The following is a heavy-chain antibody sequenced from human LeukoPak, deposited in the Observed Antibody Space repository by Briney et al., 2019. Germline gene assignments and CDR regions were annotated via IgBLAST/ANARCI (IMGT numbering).Heavy chain of an antibody. V-gene: IGHV1-69*04. CDR1: GGTFSSYA. J-gene: IGHJ4*02. CDR2: IIPILGIA. CDR3: AREGGSLRYFDWLPSEEGFDY. D-gene: IGHD3-9*01. Sequence: GSSVKVSCKASGGTFSSYAISWVRQAPGQGLEWMGRIIPILGIANYAQKFQGRVTITADKSTSTAYMELSSLRSEDTAVYYCAREGGSLRYFDWLPSEEGFDYWGQGTLVTVSS.